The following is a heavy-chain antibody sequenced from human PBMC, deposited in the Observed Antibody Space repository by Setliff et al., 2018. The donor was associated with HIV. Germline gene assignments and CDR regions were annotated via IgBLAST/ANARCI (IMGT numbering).Heavy chain of an antibody. J-gene: IGHJ5*02. CDR1: GGSFSSSSYS. CDR2: IHTTGST. Sequence: SETLSLTCIVSGGSFSSSSYSWGWIRLPAGKGLEWIGQIHTTGSTNYNPSLKSRVTISMDTSKNQFSLNLNSVTATDTAVYYCAKRTFGSGRLDPWGQGTLVTVSS. D-gene: IGHD3-16*01. V-gene: IGHV4-61*09. CDR3: AKRTFGSGRLDP.